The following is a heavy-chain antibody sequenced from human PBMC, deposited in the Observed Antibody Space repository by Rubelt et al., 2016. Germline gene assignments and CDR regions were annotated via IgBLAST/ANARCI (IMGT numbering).Heavy chain of an antibody. D-gene: IGHD2-21*02. CDR3: ARPNRLRGWFDP. CDR1: GGSISSSSYY. CDR2: IYHSGCT. V-gene: IGHV4-39*01. Sequence: QLQLQESGPGLVKPSETLSLTCTVSGGSISSSSYYWGWIRQPPGKGLEWIGSIYHSGCTYYNPSLKSRVTISVDTSKNQFSLKLSSVTAADTAVYYCARPNRLRGWFDPWGQGTLVTVSS. J-gene: IGHJ5*02.